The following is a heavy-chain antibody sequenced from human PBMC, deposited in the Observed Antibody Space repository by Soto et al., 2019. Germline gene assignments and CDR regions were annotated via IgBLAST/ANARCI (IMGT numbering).Heavy chain of an antibody. CDR1: GGTITSGRSS. J-gene: IGHJ6*02. CDR3: AREWGLLPYYVMNV. D-gene: IGHD7-27*01. V-gene: IGHV4-30-2*06. CDR2: IYHSGST. Sequence: TLSLTCSVSGGTITSGRSSWNWIRQSPGKGLEWIAYIYHSGSTYYNPSLQSRVTISVDTSKNDFSLNLSSVTAADTAVYFCAREWGLLPYYVMNVWGHGTAVTVSS.